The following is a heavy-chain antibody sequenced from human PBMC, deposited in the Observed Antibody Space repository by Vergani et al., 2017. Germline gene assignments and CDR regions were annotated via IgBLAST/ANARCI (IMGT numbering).Heavy chain of an antibody. V-gene: IGHV1-69*12. Sequence: QVQLVQSGAEVKKPGSSVKVSCKASGGTFSSYAISWVRQAPGQGLEWMGGIIPIFGTANYAQKFQGRVTITADESTSTAYMELSSLRSEDTAVYYCARGPGGEWLRLGNWFDPWGQGTLVTVSS. CDR1: GGTFSSYA. CDR3: ARGPGGEWLRLGNWFDP. CDR2: IIPIFGTA. D-gene: IGHD5-12*01. J-gene: IGHJ5*02.